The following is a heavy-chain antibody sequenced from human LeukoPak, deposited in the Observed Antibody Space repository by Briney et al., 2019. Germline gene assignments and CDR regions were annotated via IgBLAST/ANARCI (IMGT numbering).Heavy chain of an antibody. CDR3: ARGRQYSSGWNYFDY. Sequence: EGSLRLSCAASGFTVSTNYMSWVRQAPGKGLEGVSVIYSGGSTYYADSVKGRFTISRDNSKNTLYLQMNSLRAEDTAVYYCARGRQYSSGWNYFDYWGQGTLVTVSS. CDR1: GFTVSTNY. J-gene: IGHJ4*02. D-gene: IGHD6-19*01. V-gene: IGHV3-53*01. CDR2: IYSGGST.